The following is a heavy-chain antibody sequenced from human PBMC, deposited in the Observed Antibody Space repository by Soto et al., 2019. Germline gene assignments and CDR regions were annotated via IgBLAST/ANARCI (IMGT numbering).Heavy chain of an antibody. V-gene: IGHV4-31*03. CDR1: GGSISSGGYY. CDR3: ARDTLAYCGGDCYSGWFDS. J-gene: IGHJ5*01. D-gene: IGHD2-21*02. CDR2: IYSSGST. Sequence: QVQLQESGPGLVKPSQTLSLTCTVSGGSISSGGYYWSWIRQHPGKGLEWIGYIYSSGSTYYNPSLKSRVTISVDTSKNQFSRKLSSVTAADTAVYYCARDTLAYCGGDCYSGWFDSWGQGTLVTVSS.